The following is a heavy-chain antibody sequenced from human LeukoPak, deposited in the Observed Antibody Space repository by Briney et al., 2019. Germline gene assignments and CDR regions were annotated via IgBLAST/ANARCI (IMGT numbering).Heavy chain of an antibody. CDR2: IIPIFGTA. V-gene: IGHV1-69*13. D-gene: IGHD3-10*01. CDR3: ATDSYGSGFGVY. J-gene: IGHJ4*02. Sequence: GASVKVSCKASGGTFSSYAISWVRQAPGQGLEWMGGIIPIFGTANYAQKFQGRVTITADESMSTAYMELSSLRSEDTAVYYCATDSYGSGFGVYWGQGTLVTVSS. CDR1: GGTFSSYA.